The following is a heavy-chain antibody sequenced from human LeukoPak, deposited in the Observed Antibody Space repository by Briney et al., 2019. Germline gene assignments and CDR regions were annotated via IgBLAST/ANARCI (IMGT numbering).Heavy chain of an antibody. V-gene: IGHV3-74*01. D-gene: IGHD3-16*01. CDR1: GFTFSSYW. Sequence: PGGSLLLSCAASGFTFSSYWMHWVRHAPAKGLVWVSRINSDGSSTSYADYVKGRFTISRDNAKNTLYLQMNSLRAEDTAVYSCARDWATPDYWGQGTLVTVSS. J-gene: IGHJ4*02. CDR3: ARDWATPDY. CDR2: INSDGSST.